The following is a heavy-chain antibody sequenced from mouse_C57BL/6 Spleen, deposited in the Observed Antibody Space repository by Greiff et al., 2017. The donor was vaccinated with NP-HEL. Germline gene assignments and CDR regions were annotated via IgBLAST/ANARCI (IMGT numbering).Heavy chain of an antibody. J-gene: IGHJ1*03. Sequence: VQLQQSGAELVKPGASVKISCKASSYAFSSYWMNWVKQRPGKGLEWIGQIYPGDGDTNYNGKFKGKATLTADKSSSTAYMQLSSLTSEDSAVYFCARVGYGHYWYFDVWGTGTTVTVSS. CDR2: IYPGDGDT. D-gene: IGHD1-1*01. CDR3: ARVGYGHYWYFDV. CDR1: SYAFSSYW. V-gene: IGHV1-80*01.